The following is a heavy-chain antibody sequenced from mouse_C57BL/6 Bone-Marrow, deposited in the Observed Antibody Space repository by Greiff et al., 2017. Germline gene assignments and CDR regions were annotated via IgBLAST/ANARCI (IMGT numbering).Heavy chain of an antibody. CDR3: AELRYYAMDY. V-gene: IGHV1-82*01. J-gene: IGHJ4*01. CDR2: IYPGDGDT. CDR1: GYAFSSSW. Sequence: VQLQQSGPELVKPGASVKISCKASGYAFSSSWMNWVKQRPGKGLEWIGRIYPGDGDTNYNGKFKGKATLTADKSSSTAYMQLSSLTSEDSAVYFCAELRYYAMDYWGQGTSVTVSS. D-gene: IGHD1-1*01.